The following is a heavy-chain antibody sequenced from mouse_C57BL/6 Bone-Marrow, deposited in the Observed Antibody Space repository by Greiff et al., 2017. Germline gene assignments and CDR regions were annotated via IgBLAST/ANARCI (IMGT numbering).Heavy chain of an antibody. CDR2: IDPEDGDT. V-gene: IGHV14-1*01. Sequence: VQLQQSGAELVRPGASVKLSCTASGFNIKDYYMHWVKQRPEQGLEWIGRIDPEDGDTGYAPKFQGKATMTADTSSNTAYLQLSSLTSEDTAVYYCTCYYGSSYEAWFAYWGQGTLVTVSA. CDR3: TCYYGSSYEAWFAY. CDR1: GFNIKDYY. J-gene: IGHJ3*01. D-gene: IGHD1-1*01.